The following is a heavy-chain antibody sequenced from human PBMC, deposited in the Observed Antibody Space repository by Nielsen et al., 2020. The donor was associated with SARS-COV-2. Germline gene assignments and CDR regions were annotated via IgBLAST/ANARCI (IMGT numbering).Heavy chain of an antibody. V-gene: IGHV4-31*03. Sequence: SETLSLTCTVSGGSISSGGYNWSWIRQHPGKGLEWIGYIYYSGSTYYNPSLKSRVTISVDTSKNQFSLKLSSVTAADTAVYYCARGEGGANDYWGQGTLVTVSS. D-gene: IGHD1-26*01. CDR1: GGSISSGGYN. CDR2: IYYSGST. CDR3: ARGEGGANDY. J-gene: IGHJ4*02.